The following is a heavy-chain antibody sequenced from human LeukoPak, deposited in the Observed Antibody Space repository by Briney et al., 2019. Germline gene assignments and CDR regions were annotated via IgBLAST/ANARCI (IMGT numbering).Heavy chain of an antibody. V-gene: IGHV3-11*01. CDR1: GFTFNDYY. J-gene: IGHJ4*02. CDR3: ARRRGLYCSGGTCYLPSFDY. Sequence: NPGGSLRLSCAASGFTFNDYYMSWIRQAPGKGLEWVSYISSSGSTIYYADSVKGRFTISRDNAKNSLYLQMNSLGAEDTAVYYCARRRGLYCSGGTCYLPSFDYWGQGTLVTVSS. CDR2: ISSSGSTI. D-gene: IGHD2-15*01.